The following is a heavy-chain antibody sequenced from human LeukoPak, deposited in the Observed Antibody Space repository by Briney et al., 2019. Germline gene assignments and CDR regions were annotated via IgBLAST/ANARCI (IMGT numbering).Heavy chain of an antibody. CDR2: ISAYNRDT. Sequence: ASVMVSCKASGYTYTNHGITWVRQAPGQGLEWMGWISAYNRDTKYAQNFQGRVTLITESSTNTAYMELRSLKSDDTAVYYCARDPSNTSGWSPYFDYWGQGTLVTVS. CDR3: ARDPSNTSGWSPYFDY. J-gene: IGHJ4*02. D-gene: IGHD6-13*01. V-gene: IGHV1-18*04. CDR1: GYTYTNHG.